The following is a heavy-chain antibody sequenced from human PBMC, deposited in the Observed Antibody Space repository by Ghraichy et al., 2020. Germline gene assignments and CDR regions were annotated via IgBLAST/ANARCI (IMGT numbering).Heavy chain of an antibody. CDR1: GGSFSGYY. D-gene: IGHD6-6*01. CDR2: INHSGST. V-gene: IGHV4-34*01. J-gene: IGHJ5*02. CDR3: ARGSPYRPYSSSSGLARNWFDP. Sequence: SQTLSLTCAVYGGSFSGYYWSWIRQPPGKGLEWIGEINHSGSTNYNPSLKSRVTISVDTSKNQFSLKLSSVTAAETAVYYCARGSPYRPYSSSSGLARNWFDPWGQGTLVTVSS.